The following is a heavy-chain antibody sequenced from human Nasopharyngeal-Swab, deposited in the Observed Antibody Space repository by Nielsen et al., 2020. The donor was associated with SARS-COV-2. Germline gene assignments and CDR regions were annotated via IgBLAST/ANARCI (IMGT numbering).Heavy chain of an antibody. V-gene: IGHV3-23*01. D-gene: IGHD3-22*01. CDR2: ISGSGGST. CDR1: GFTFSSYA. Sequence: GESLKISGAASGFTFSSYAMSWVRQAPGKGLEWVSAISGSGGSTYYADSVKGRFTISRDNSKNTLYLQMNSLRAEDTAVYYCAKDLSLVVITTPNYWGQGTLVTVSS. CDR3: AKDLSLVVITTPNY. J-gene: IGHJ4*02.